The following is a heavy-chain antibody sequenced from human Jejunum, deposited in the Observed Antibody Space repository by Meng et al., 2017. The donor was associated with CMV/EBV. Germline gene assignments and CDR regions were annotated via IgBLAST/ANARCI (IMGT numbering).Heavy chain of an antibody. J-gene: IGHJ4*02. Sequence: SGFTFSSYAMHWVRQAPGKGLEWVAVISNDGVNKYYADSIKGRFTISRDNSKNTVYLQMNSLRLEDTAVYYCARDQGWFGDQYFDYWGQGTLVTVSS. CDR3: ARDQGWFGDQYFDY. CDR2: ISNDGVNK. V-gene: IGHV3-30-3*01. CDR1: GFTFSSYA. D-gene: IGHD3-10*01.